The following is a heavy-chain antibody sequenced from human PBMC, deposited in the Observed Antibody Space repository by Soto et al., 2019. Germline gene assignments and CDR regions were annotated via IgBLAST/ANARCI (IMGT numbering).Heavy chain of an antibody. Sequence: SETLSLTCTVSGGSISSSSYYWGWIRQPPGKGLEWIGSIYYSGSTYYNPSLKSRVTISVDTSKNQFSLKLSSVTAADAAVYYCARTAGSYYGMDVWGQGTTVT. CDR1: GGSISSSSYY. CDR3: ARTAGSYYGMDV. J-gene: IGHJ6*02. V-gene: IGHV4-39*01. CDR2: IYYSGST.